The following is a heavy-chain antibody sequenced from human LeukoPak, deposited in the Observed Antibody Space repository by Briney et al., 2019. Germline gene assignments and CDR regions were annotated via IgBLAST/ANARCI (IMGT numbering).Heavy chain of an antibody. CDR1: GFTFSSYE. V-gene: IGHV3-48*03. CDR2: ISSSGSSM. D-gene: IGHD1-26*01. J-gene: IGHJ4*02. CDR3: ARPINNGNYLFDY. Sequence: GGSLRLSCAASGFTFSSYEMNWVRQAPGKGLEWVSYISSSGSSMYYADSVKGRFTISRDNAKNSLYLQMNSLRAEDTAVYYCARPINNGNYLFDYWGQGTLVTVSS.